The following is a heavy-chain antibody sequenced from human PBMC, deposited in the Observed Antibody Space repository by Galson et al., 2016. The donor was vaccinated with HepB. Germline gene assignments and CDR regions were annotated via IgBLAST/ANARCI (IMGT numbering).Heavy chain of an antibody. V-gene: IGHV4-4*02. CDR3: ARGTLGTTATMAFDY. Sequence: ETLSLTCDVSGASINSSNWWTWVRQFPGQGLEWIGEIYQTRTAHYNPSFTSRATISIDKSKNAISLRLDSVTAADPAVYYCARGTLGTTATMAFDYWGQGTPVSVSS. J-gene: IGHJ4*02. D-gene: IGHD1-7*01. CDR2: IYQTRTA. CDR1: GASINSSNW.